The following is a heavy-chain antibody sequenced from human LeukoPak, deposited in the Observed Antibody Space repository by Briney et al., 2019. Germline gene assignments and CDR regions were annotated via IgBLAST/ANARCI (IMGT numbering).Heavy chain of an antibody. CDR3: AKHVSGSLFYFDY. Sequence: PGGSLRFSCAASGFTSRDFALSWVRHAPGKGLVWVSSISATGYNTYYADSVKGRFTISTDNSKNTLYLQMNSLGAEDTAVYYCAKHVSGSLFYFDYWGQRTLVTVSS. CDR1: GFTSRDFA. CDR2: ISATGYNT. V-gene: IGHV3-23*01. D-gene: IGHD3-10*01. J-gene: IGHJ4*02.